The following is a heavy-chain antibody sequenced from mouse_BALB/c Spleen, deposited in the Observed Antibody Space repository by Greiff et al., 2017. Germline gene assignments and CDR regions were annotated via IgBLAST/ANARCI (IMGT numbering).Heavy chain of an antibody. V-gene: IGHV5-9-4*01. Sequence: EVQRVESGGGLVKPGGSLKLSCAASGFTFSSYAMSWVRQSPEKRLEWVAEISSGGSYTYYPDTVTGRFTISRDNAKNTLYLEMSSLRSEDTAMYYCARAMITARYFDYWGQGTTLTVSS. D-gene: IGHD2-4*01. CDR3: ARAMITARYFDY. CDR2: ISSGGSYT. J-gene: IGHJ2*01. CDR1: GFTFSSYA.